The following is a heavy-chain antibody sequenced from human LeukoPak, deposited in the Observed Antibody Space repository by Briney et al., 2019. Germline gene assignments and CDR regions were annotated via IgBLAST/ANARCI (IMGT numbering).Heavy chain of an antibody. J-gene: IGHJ4*02. Sequence: ASVKVSCKASGYTFISYGISWVRQAPGQGLEWMGWISGYNGNTDYAQKFQGRVTLTRDTSTTTVYMELSSLRSEDTAVYYCARDIPYEVTFGGVTVMGSFVLDYWGQGTLVTVSS. CDR2: ISGYNGNT. CDR3: ARDIPYEVTFGGVTVMGSFVLDY. CDR1: GYTFISYG. V-gene: IGHV1-18*01. D-gene: IGHD3-16*02.